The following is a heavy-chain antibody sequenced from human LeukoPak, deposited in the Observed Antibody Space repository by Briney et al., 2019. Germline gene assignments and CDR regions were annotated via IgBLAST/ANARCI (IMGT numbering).Heavy chain of an antibody. V-gene: IGHV3-30*18. Sequence: PGGSLRLSCAASGFTFSSYGMHWVRQAPGKGLEWVAVISYDGSEKYYADSVKGRFTISRDNSKNTLYLQMNSLRAEDTAVYYCAKTTVASIYRFDHWGQGTLVTVSS. J-gene: IGHJ5*01. CDR3: AKTTVASIYRFDH. CDR2: ISYDGSEK. D-gene: IGHD5-12*01. CDR1: GFTFSSYG.